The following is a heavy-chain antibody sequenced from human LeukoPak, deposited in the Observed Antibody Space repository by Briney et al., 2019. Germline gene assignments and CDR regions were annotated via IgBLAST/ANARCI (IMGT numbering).Heavy chain of an antibody. CDR3: ARDRGDTAYFDY. Sequence: PGGSLRLSCAASGFTFSSYEMNWVRQAPGKGLEWVSYISSSGSTIYYADSVKGRFPISRDNAKNSMYLQMNSLRAEDTAVYYCARDRGDTAYFDYWGQGTLVTVSS. V-gene: IGHV3-48*03. J-gene: IGHJ4*02. CDR1: GFTFSSYE. CDR2: ISSSGSTI. D-gene: IGHD5-18*01.